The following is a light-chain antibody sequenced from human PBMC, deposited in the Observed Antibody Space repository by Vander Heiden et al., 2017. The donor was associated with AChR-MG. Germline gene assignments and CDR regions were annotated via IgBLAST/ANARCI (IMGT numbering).Light chain of an antibody. CDR2: DAS. CDR1: QSVSSSY. J-gene: IGKJ4*01. Sequence: ELVLTKSPATLSLSPGERATLSCGASQSVSSSYLAWYQQKPGLAPRLLIYDASSRATGIPDRFSGSGSGTDFTLTISRLEPEDFAAYYCQQYGSSPLTFGGVTKVEIK. CDR3: QQYGSSPLT. V-gene: IGKV3D-20*01.